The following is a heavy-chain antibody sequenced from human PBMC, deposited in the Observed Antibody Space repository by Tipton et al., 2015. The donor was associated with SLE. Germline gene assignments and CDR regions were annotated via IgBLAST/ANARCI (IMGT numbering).Heavy chain of an antibody. Sequence: TLSLTCTVSGGSISSSSYYWGWIRQPPGKGLEWIGSIYYSGSTYYNPSLKSRVTISVDTSKNQFSLKLSSVTAADTAVYYCARGRSSSSEFDYWGQGTLVTVSS. CDR1: GGSISSSSYY. V-gene: IGHV4-39*01. D-gene: IGHD6-6*01. J-gene: IGHJ4*02. CDR3: ARGRSSSSEFDY. CDR2: IYYSGST.